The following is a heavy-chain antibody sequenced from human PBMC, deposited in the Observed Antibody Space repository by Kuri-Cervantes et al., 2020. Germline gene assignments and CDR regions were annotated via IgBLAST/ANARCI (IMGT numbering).Heavy chain of an antibody. CDR1: GGSISSGDYY. Sequence: LRLSCTVSGGSISSGDYYWSWIRQPPGKGLEWIGYIYYSGSTYYNPSLKSRVTISVDTSKNQFSLKLSSVTAADTAVYYCARDYYDSSGRTGASFDYWGQGTLVTVSS. V-gene: IGHV4-30-4*01. J-gene: IGHJ4*02. CDR2: IYYSGST. D-gene: IGHD3-22*01. CDR3: ARDYYDSSGRTGASFDY.